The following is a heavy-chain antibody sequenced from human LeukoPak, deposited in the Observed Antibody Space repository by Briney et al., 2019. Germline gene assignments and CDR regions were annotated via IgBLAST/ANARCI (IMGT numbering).Heavy chain of an antibody. CDR2: IYTSVST. J-gene: IGHJ3*02. V-gene: IGHV4-4*07. Sequence: TSETLSLTCTVSGGSISSYYWNWVRQPAGKGLEWIGRIYTSVSTNYNPSLKSRVTISVDKSKNQFSLNLSSVTAADTAVYYCAREAFYYDSTLLDAFDIWGQGTMVTVSS. CDR1: GGSISSYY. CDR3: AREAFYYDSTLLDAFDI. D-gene: IGHD3-22*01.